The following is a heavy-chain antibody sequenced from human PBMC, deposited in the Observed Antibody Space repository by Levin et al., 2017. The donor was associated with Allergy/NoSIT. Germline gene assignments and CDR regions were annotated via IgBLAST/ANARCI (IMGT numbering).Heavy chain of an antibody. CDR3: ARRLLGGKYSYYYYGMDV. D-gene: IGHD3-16*01. Sequence: GGSLRLSCAASGFIFSDSYMTWIRHVPGKGLEWISFISPNAYTIHYADSVKGRFTISRDNAKESVYLQMNSLRNEDTAIYYCARRLLGGKYSYYYYGMDVWGQGTTVTVSS. V-gene: IGHV3-11*01. CDR1: GFIFSDSY. CDR2: ISPNAYTI. J-gene: IGHJ6*02.